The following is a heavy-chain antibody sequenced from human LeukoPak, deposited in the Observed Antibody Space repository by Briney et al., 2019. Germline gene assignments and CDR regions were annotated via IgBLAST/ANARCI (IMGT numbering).Heavy chain of an antibody. CDR2: IYRSGST. V-gene: IGHV4-38-2*02. D-gene: IGHD3-22*01. J-gene: IGHJ4*02. CDR3: ARNYYDTKKPWD. Sequence: SETLSLTCTVSAYSISSGYYWGWIRQPPGKGLEWIGTIYRSGSTYYNPSLKSRVTMSIDTSKNQFSLNLTSVTAADTAVYFCARNYYDTKKPWDWGQGTLVTVSS. CDR1: AYSISSGYY.